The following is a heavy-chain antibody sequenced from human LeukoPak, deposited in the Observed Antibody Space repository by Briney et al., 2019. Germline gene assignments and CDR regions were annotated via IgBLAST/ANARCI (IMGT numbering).Heavy chain of an antibody. CDR3: ARIAAALNWFDP. D-gene: IGHD6-13*01. V-gene: IGHV1-2*02. CDR1: GYTFTSYD. CDR2: INPNSGSI. J-gene: IGHJ5*02. Sequence: ASVKVSCKASGYTFTSYDINWVRQAPGQGLEWMGWINPNSGSINYAQKFQGRVTMTRDTSISTAYMELSRLRSDDTAVYYCARIAAALNWFDPWGQGTLVTVSS.